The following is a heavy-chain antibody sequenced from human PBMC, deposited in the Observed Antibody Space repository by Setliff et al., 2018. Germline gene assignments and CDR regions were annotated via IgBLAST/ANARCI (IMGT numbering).Heavy chain of an antibody. J-gene: IGHJ5*02. CDR3: ARYPYYYGSGTYLDNNNRWFDP. V-gene: IGHV5-51*01. D-gene: IGHD3-10*01. CDR1: GYSFSTCW. CDR2: IYPGDSIT. Sequence: GESLKISCKGSGYSFSTCWIGWVRQMPGKGLEWRGIIYPGDSITRCSPSFQGQVTISVDKSINTAYLQWSSLRASDTAIYYCARYPYYYGSGTYLDNNNRWFDPWGQGTLVTVSS.